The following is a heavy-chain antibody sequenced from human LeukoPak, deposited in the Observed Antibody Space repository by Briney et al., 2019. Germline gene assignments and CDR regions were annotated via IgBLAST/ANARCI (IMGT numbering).Heavy chain of an antibody. D-gene: IGHD6-19*01. CDR2: IYYGGST. CDR3: ARHDIPYSGWYPGPLDY. J-gene: IGHJ4*02. V-gene: IGHV4-39*01. CDR1: GGSISSGTYY. Sequence: SETLSLTCTVSGGSISSGTYYSGWIRQPPGKGLEWIGSIYYGGSTYYSPSLKSRVTISVDKHKNQISLKLSSVTAADTAVYYCARHDIPYSGWYPGPLDYWGQGTLVTVSS.